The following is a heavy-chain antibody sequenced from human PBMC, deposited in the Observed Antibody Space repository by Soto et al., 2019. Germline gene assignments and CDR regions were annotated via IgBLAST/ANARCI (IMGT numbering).Heavy chain of an antibody. D-gene: IGHD2-8*01. CDR3: ARDIESVTAKHFFYYYAMDV. CDR1: GCTFSNYG. Sequence: ASVKVSCKASGCTFSNYGLNWVRQAPGQGLEWMGWVSANNGHTNYAQNLQGRVSMTTDTSTSTAYMELRGLTFDDTAVYYCARDIESVTAKHFFYYYAMDVWGKGTTVTVSS. J-gene: IGHJ6*04. V-gene: IGHV1-18*01. CDR2: VSANNGHT.